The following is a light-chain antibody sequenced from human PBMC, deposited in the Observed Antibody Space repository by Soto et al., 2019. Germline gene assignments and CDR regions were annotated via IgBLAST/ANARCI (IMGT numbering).Light chain of an antibody. Sequence: DIQMTQSPSSLSASVGDRVTITCRASQSISSSFLNWYQQKPGKAPKLLIFSASSLQSGVPSRFSGSGSGTDFTLTITSLQPEDFAIYYCLQDHSYPRTFGGGTKVEIK. V-gene: IGKV1-39*01. CDR1: QSISSSF. CDR2: SAS. J-gene: IGKJ4*01. CDR3: LQDHSYPRT.